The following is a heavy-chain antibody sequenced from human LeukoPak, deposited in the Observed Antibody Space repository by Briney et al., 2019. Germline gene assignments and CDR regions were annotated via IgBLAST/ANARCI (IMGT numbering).Heavy chain of an antibody. V-gene: IGHV3-21*01. Sequence: GGXLRLSCAASGFTFSSYSMNWVRQAPGKGLEWVSSVSSSSSYIYYADSVKGRFTISRDNAKNSLYLQMNSLRAEDTAVYYCARDSEGYCSGGSCYPDYWGQGTLVTVSS. D-gene: IGHD2-15*01. CDR2: VSSSSSYI. CDR3: ARDSEGYCSGGSCYPDY. J-gene: IGHJ4*02. CDR1: GFTFSSYS.